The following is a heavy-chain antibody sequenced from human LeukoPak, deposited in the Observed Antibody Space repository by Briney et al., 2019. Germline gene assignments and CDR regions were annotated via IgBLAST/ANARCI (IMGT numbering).Heavy chain of an antibody. J-gene: IGHJ3*02. CDR1: GFTFSSYW. CDR2: IKQDGSDK. D-gene: IGHD2-2*01. V-gene: IGHV3-7*01. Sequence: GGSLRLSCEASGFTFSSYWMSWVRQAPGKGPEWVANIKQDGSDKYYADSVKGRFTDSRDNAENSLYLQMNSLRAEDTAVYYCTSLRTAVPHAGEAYDIWGQGTLVTVSS. CDR3: TSLRTAVPHAGEAYDI.